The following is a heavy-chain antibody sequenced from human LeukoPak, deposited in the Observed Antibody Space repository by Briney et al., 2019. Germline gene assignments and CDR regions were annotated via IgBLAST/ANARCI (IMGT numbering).Heavy chain of an antibody. CDR3: AKDNGDKDYYYYMDV. V-gene: IGHV3-43D*03. Sequence: SGGSLRLSCAASGFTFDDYAMHWVRQAPGKGLEWVSLINWDGGSTFYADSVKGRFTISRDNSKNSLYLQMNSLRAEDTALYYCAKDNGDKDYYYYMDVWGKGITVTVSS. CDR1: GFTFDDYA. D-gene: IGHD3-10*01. CDR2: INWDGGST. J-gene: IGHJ6*03.